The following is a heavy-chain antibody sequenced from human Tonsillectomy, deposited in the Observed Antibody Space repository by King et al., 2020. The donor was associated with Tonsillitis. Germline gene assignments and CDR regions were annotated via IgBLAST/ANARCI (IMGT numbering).Heavy chain of an antibody. V-gene: IGHV4-61*02. CDR3: AREVGFRSTWYLDYYYYMDV. CDR2: IYTSGSS. J-gene: IGHJ6*03. D-gene: IGHD6-13*01. Sequence: VQLQESGPGLVKPSQTLSLTCSVSGDSISSGSYYWNWIRQPAGKGLEWIGRIYTSGSSNYRPSLKSRVIIAVDTSKNQIQLRLSSVTAADTAVYFCAREVGFRSTWYLDYYYYMDVWGQGTAVTVSS. CDR1: GDSISSGSYY.